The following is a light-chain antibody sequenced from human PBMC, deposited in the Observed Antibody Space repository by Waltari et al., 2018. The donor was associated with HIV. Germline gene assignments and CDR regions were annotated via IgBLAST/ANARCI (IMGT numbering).Light chain of an antibody. J-gene: IGLJ3*02. CDR3: LLSYSGVRV. CDR1: TGSVSKNHY. Sequence: LTCCPGGTVTVTCTSVTGSVSKNHYAHWIQLKPGQPPRTLIYDTEKGHPWTVGRFAGSLIGGRAALMLAGALPEDEADYYGLLSYSGVRVFGAGTKLTV. CDR2: DTE. V-gene: IGLV7-46*01.